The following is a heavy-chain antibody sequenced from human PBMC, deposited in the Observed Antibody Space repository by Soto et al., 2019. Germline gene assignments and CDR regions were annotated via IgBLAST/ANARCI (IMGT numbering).Heavy chain of an antibody. CDR2: ISPNSGGT. Sequence: ASVKVSCKASGYTFTSYGISWVRQAPGQGLEWMGWISPNSGGTNYAQKFQGWVTMTRDTSISTAYMELSRLRSDDTAVYYCARADMTTVTTFDYWGQGTLVTVSS. CDR1: GYTFTSYG. D-gene: IGHD4-17*01. J-gene: IGHJ4*02. CDR3: ARADMTTVTTFDY. V-gene: IGHV1-2*04.